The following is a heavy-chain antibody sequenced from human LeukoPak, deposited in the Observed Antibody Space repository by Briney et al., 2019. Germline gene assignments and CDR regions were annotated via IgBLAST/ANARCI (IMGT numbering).Heavy chain of an antibody. Sequence: GGSLRLSCAASGFTFSSYAMSWVRQAPGKGLEWVSGIRGSGENTYYADSVKGRFTISRDNSKKKLYLQMNRLRAEDTAVYYCAKDKGGVGATRFDYWGQGTLVTVSS. CDR1: GFTFSSYA. D-gene: IGHD1-26*01. J-gene: IGHJ4*02. V-gene: IGHV3-23*01. CDR2: IRGSGENT. CDR3: AKDKGGVGATRFDY.